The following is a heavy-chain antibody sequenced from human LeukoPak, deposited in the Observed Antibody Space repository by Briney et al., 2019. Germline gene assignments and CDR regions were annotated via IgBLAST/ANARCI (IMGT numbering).Heavy chain of an antibody. CDR1: GFTFSTYA. CDR3: AKFREVGANRGLDV. J-gene: IGHJ6*01. CDR2: ISATGGTT. D-gene: IGHD1-26*01. Sequence: PGGSLRLSCAASGFTFSTYAMTWVRQAPGKGLEWVSAISATGGTTYYADSVKGRFTISSDNSKATLYLQMNSLRAEDTAIYYCAKFREVGANRGLDVWGQGTTVTVSS. V-gene: IGHV3-23*01.